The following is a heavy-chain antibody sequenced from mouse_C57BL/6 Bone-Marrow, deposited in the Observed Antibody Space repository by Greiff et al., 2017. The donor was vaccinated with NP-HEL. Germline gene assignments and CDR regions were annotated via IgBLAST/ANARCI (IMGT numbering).Heavy chain of an antibody. Sequence: QVQLQQSGAELVRPGTSVKVSCKASGYTFTSYWITWVKQRPGQGLEWIGDIYPGSGSTNYNEKFKSKATLTVDTSSSTAYMQLSSLTSEDSAVYYCAITTVVADYYAMDYWGQGTSVTVSS. CDR2: IYPGSGST. D-gene: IGHD1-1*01. V-gene: IGHV1-55*01. CDR1: GYTFTSYW. CDR3: AITTVVADYYAMDY. J-gene: IGHJ4*01.